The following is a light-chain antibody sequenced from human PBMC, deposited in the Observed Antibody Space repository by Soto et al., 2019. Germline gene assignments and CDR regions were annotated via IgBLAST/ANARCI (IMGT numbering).Light chain of an antibody. CDR3: QSYDSSLSGYV. Sequence: QSVLTQPPSVSGAPGQRVTISCPGSSSNIGAGYDVHWYQQLPGTAPKLLIYGNSNRPSGVPDRFSGSKSGTSASLAITGLKAEDEADYYCQSYDSSLSGYVFGTGTKLTVL. CDR2: GNS. V-gene: IGLV1-40*01. CDR1: SSNIGAGYD. J-gene: IGLJ1*01.